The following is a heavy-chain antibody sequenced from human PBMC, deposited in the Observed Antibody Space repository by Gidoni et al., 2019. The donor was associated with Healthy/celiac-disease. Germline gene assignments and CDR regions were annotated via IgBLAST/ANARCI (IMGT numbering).Heavy chain of an antibody. CDR1: GRSILSGGYY. CDR2: LYYSGST. J-gene: IGHJ3*02. D-gene: IGHD5-12*01. Sequence: QVQLQESGPGLVKPSQTLSLTRTVSGRSILSGGYYWGWIRQHPGKGLEWLVYLYYSGSTYYNPSLKSRVTISVDTSKNQFSLKLSSVTAADTAVYYCAKTKDIVATINAFDIWGQGTMVTVSS. CDR3: AKTKDIVATINAFDI. V-gene: IGHV4-31*03.